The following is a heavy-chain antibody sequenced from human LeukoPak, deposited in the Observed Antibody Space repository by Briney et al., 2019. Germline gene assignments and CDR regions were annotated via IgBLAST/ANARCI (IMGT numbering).Heavy chain of an antibody. CDR1: GFTLSSHS. CDR3: ARDLYDSGAYSSPTDY. J-gene: IGHJ4*02. D-gene: IGHD3-22*01. CDR2: ISSSSSYI. V-gene: IGHV3-21*01. Sequence: GGSLRLSCAAYGFTLSSHSMNWVRQAPGKGLEWVSSISSSSSYIHSADSVKGRFTISRDNVKNSLYLQMNSLRAEDTAVYYCARDLYDSGAYSSPTDYWGQGTLVTVSS.